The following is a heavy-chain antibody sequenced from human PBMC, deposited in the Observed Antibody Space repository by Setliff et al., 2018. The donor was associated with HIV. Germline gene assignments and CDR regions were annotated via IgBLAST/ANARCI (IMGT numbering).Heavy chain of an antibody. Sequence: GGSLRLSCAASGFTFNSYGMHWVRQAPGKGLEWVALIWYDASKKEYAESVKGRFNILRDDSKKTVDLQMNSLRADDTAVYYCARVSKSSPDAFDIWGQGTMVTVSS. CDR2: IWYDASKK. V-gene: IGHV3-33*01. J-gene: IGHJ3*02. CDR1: GFTFNSYG. CDR3: ARVSKSSPDAFDI. D-gene: IGHD6-13*01.